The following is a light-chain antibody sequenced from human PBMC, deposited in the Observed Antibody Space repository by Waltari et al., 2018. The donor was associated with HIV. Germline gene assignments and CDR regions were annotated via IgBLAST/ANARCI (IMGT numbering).Light chain of an antibody. CDR1: SLRSYY. V-gene: IGLV3-19*01. CDR3: NSRDSSGNHVV. CDR2: NKN. Sequence: SSELTQDPAVSVALGQTVRITCQGDSLRSYYGSWYQQKPGQAPILVNYNKNNRPSGIPDTFSGSSSGDTTSLTITGAQAEDEADYYCNSRDSSGNHVVFGGGTKLTVL. J-gene: IGLJ2*01.